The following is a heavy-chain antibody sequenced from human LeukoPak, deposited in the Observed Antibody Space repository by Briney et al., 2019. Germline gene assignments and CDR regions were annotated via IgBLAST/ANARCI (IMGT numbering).Heavy chain of an antibody. J-gene: IGHJ4*02. D-gene: IGHD2-15*01. CDR1: GFTFSSYS. CDR3: GREGCSGDSCYGVFDY. CDR2: ISSSSSYI. Sequence: GGSLTLSCAASGFTFSSYSMNWVRQAPGKGLEWVSSISSSSSYIYYADSVKGRFTISRDNAKNSLYLQMNSLRAEDTAVYYCGREGCSGDSCYGVFDYWGQGTLVTVSS. V-gene: IGHV3-21*01.